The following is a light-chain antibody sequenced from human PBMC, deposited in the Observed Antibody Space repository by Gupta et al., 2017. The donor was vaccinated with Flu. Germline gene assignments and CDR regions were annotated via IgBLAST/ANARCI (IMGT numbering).Light chain of an antibody. J-gene: IGKJ1*01. Sequence: DIQMTQSPSSLSASVGDRVTITCRASQSISSFLNWYQQKPGKAPKLLIYAASSWQSGVTSRFSGRGSGTYLTLTISRRQHEDFATYYCQHSYSTPPWTFGQGTKVEIK. V-gene: IGKV1-39*01. CDR2: AAS. CDR3: QHSYSTPPWT. CDR1: QSISSF.